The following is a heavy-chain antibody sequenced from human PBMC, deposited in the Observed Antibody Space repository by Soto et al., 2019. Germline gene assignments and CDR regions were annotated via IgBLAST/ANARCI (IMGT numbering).Heavy chain of an antibody. CDR3: THSGYCTGGSCFGY. CDR2: IRSKAKSYAT. CDR1: GFTFSGSA. V-gene: IGHV3-73*01. J-gene: IGHJ4*02. Sequence: GGSLRLSCAASGFTFSGSAMHWVRHASGKGLEWVGRIRSKAKSYATAYAAPVTGRFTISRDDSKNMAYLQMNSLNTEDTAVYYCTHSGYCTGGSCFGYWGQGT. D-gene: IGHD2-15*01.